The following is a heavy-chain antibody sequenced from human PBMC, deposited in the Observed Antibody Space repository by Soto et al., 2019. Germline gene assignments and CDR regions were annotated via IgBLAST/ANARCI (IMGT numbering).Heavy chain of an antibody. D-gene: IGHD3-22*01. J-gene: IGHJ1*01. Sequence: SETLSLTCTVSGGSISSSSYYWGWIRHPPGKGLEWIGSIYYSGSTYSNPSLKSRVTISVDTSKNQFSLKLSSVTAADTAVYYCAWLKYFHSRDYLVHWAQGTRVTVSS. V-gene: IGHV4-39*01. CDR2: IYYSGST. CDR3: AWLKYFHSRDYLVH. CDR1: GGSISSSSYY.